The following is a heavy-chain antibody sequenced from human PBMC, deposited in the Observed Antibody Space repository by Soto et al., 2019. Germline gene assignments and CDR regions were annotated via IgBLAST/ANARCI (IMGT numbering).Heavy chain of an antibody. Sequence: PGESLKISCKGSGYSFTSYWIGWVRQMPGEGLEWMGSIYPGDSDTRYSPSFQGQVTISADKSISTAYLQWSSLKASDTAMYYCARRNDFWSGMYYYYGMDVWGQGTTVTVSS. CDR1: GYSFTSYW. V-gene: IGHV5-51*01. CDR2: IYPGDSDT. CDR3: ARRNDFWSGMYYYYGMDV. D-gene: IGHD3-3*01. J-gene: IGHJ6*02.